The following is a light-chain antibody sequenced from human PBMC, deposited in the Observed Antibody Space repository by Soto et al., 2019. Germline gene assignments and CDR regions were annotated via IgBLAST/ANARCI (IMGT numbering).Light chain of an antibody. CDR1: SSDVGGYNY. J-gene: IGLJ1*01. CDR2: DVS. V-gene: IGLV2-14*03. CDR3: CSYTSSSTPWV. Sequence: QSVLTQPASVSGSPGQSITISCTGTSSDVGGYNYVSWYQQHPGKAPKLMIYDVSDWPSGVSNRFSASKSGNTASLTISGLQAEDEADYYCCSYTSSSTPWVFGTGTKVTVL.